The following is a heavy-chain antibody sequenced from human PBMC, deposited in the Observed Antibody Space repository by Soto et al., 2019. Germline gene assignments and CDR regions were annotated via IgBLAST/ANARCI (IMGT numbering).Heavy chain of an antibody. J-gene: IGHJ4*02. D-gene: IGHD5-12*01. V-gene: IGHV3-15*07. CDR2: IKSKTDGGTT. CDR3: TTLFLVATITN. Sequence: PGGSLRVSSAAAGFNFINAWGNWVRQAPGKGLEWVGRIKSKTDGGTTDYAAPVKGRFTISRDDSKNTLYLQMNSLKTEDTAVYYCTTLFLVATITNWGQGTLVTVSS. CDR1: GFNFINAW.